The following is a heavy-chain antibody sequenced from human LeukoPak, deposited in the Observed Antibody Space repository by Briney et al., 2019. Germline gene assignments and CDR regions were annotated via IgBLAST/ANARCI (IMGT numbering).Heavy chain of an antibody. CDR2: INQDGNEK. V-gene: IGHV3-7*01. D-gene: IGHD3-10*01. CDR3: ALSMVRGPFSFYYYGVDV. Sequence: GGSLRLSCAASGFTFSSYWMSWVRQAPGTGLEWVANINQDGNEKYSVDSVKGRFTVSRDNAKNSLYLEMNSLRADDTGVYYYALSMVRGPFSFYYYGVDVWGPGTAVTVSS. CDR1: GFTFSSYW. J-gene: IGHJ6*02.